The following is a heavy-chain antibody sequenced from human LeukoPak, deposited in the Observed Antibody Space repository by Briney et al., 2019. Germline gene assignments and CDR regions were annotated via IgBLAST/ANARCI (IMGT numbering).Heavy chain of an antibody. D-gene: IGHD3-22*01. CDR3: ARDAPPDYYDSSGYYDY. CDR2: ISAYNGNT. CDR1: GYTFIGYY. V-gene: IGHV1-18*04. J-gene: IGHJ4*02. Sequence: ASVKVSCKASGYTFIGYYIHWVRQAPGQGLEWMGWISAYNGNTNYAQKLQGRVTMTTDTSTSTAYMELRSPRSDDTAVYYCARDAPPDYYDSSGYYDYWGQGTLVTVSS.